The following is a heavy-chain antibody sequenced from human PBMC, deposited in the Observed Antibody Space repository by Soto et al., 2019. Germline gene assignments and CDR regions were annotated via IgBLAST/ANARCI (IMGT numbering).Heavy chain of an antibody. CDR2: MNPNSGNT. CDR1: GYTFTSYD. D-gene: IGHD2-2*01. J-gene: IGHJ6*04. CDR3: ARGQAFGVVVPAAIGMDV. V-gene: IGHV1-8*01. Sequence: ASVKVSCKASGYTFTSYDINWVRQATGQGLEWMGWMNPNSGNTGYAQKFQGRVTMTRNTSISTAYMELSSLRSEDTAVYYCARGQAFGVVVPAAIGMDVWGKGTTVTVSS.